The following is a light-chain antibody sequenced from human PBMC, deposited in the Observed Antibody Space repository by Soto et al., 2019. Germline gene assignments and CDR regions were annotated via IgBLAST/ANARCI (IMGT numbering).Light chain of an antibody. V-gene: IGLV7-46*01. J-gene: IGLJ1*01. Sequence: QAVVTQEPSLTVSPGGTVTLTCGSSTGAVTSTHYPYWFQQKPGQAPRTLIYDTSNKYPWTPARFSGSLLGATAALTLSGAQPEDEAEYYCLLSYSGARPHVFGSGTKLTVL. CDR3: LLSYSGARPHV. CDR2: DTS. CDR1: TGAVTSTHY.